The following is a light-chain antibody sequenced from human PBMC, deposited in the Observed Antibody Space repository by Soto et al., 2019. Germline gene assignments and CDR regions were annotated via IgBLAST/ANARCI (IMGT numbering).Light chain of an antibody. V-gene: IGLV2-14*03. CDR1: SSDLAIYNY. Sequence: QSVLTQPASVSGSPGQSITISCTGTSSDLAIYNYVSWYQQQPGKAPKLMIYHVNTRPSGISNRFSGSKSGDTASLTISGLQAEDEAEYSCFSYSTSSSLYVFGSGTKLTVL. CDR3: FSYSTSSSLYV. J-gene: IGLJ1*01. CDR2: HVN.